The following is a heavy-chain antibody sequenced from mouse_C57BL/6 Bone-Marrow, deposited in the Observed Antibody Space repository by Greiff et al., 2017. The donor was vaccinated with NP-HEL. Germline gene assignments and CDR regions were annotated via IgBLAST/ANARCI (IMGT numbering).Heavy chain of an antibody. CDR3: ARLLGPYYFDS. CDR2: IYPSDSET. Sequence: QVQLKQPGAELVRPGSSVKLSCKASGYTFTSYWMDWVKQRPGQGLEWIGNIYPSDSETHYNQKFKDKATLTVDKSSSTAYMQLSSLTSEDSAVYYCARLLGPYYFDSWGQGTTLTVSS. V-gene: IGHV1-61*01. CDR1: GYTFTSYW. D-gene: IGHD4-1*01. J-gene: IGHJ2*01.